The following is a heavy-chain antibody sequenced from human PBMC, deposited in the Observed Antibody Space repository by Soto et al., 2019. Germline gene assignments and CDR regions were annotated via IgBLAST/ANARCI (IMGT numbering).Heavy chain of an antibody. J-gene: IGHJ5*02. Sequence: SETLSLTCTVSGGSISVEHYHWTWIRQPPGKGLEWIGEINHSGSTNYNPSLKSRVTISVDTSKNQFSLKLSSVTAADTVVYYCASYYGSGSYEVYNWFDPWGQGTLVTVSS. D-gene: IGHD3-10*01. V-gene: IGHV4-34*01. CDR3: ASYYGSGSYEVYNWFDP. CDR2: INHSGST. CDR1: GGSISVEHYH.